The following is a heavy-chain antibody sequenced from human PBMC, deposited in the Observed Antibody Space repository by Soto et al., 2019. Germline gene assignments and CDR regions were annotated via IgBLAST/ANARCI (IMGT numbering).Heavy chain of an antibody. V-gene: IGHV3-23*01. CDR3: AKTGYYVSGTRAFDI. Sequence: EVQLLESGGDLVQPGGSLRLSCAASGFTFSSYAMSWVRQAPGKGREWVSGISSPGDTIYYADSVKGRFTISRDISNNALYLQISSLRAEDTAVYYCAKTGYYVSGTRAFDIWGQGTMVTVSS. D-gene: IGHD3-10*01. J-gene: IGHJ3*02. CDR1: GFTFSSYA. CDR2: ISSPGDTI.